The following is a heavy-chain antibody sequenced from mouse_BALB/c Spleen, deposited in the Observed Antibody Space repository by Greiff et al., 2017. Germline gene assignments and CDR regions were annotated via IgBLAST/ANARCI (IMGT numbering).Heavy chain of an antibody. J-gene: IGHJ2*01. CDR3: ARSTARATDY. CDR2: IYPGGGYT. D-gene: IGHD3-2*01. Sequence: VQLVESGAELVRPGTSVKISCTASGYTFTNYWLGWVKQRPGHGLEWIGDIYPGGGYTNYNEKFKGKATLTADTSSSTAYMQLSSLTSEDSAVYFCARSTARATDYWGQGTTLTVSS. V-gene: IGHV1-63*02. CDR1: GYTFTNYW.